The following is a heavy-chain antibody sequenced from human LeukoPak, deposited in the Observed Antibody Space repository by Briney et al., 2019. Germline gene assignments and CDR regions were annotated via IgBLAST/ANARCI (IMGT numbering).Heavy chain of an antibody. V-gene: IGHV4-39*01. Sequence: SETLSLTCTVSGGSISSSSYYWGWIRQPPGKGLEWIGSIYYSGSTHYTSSLKSRVTISVDTSKNQISLKLSPVTAADTAVYYCARVLRGSSGWTPFDFWGQGTLVTVSS. J-gene: IGHJ4*02. CDR2: IYYSGST. D-gene: IGHD6-19*01. CDR1: GGSISSSSYY. CDR3: ARVLRGSSGWTPFDF.